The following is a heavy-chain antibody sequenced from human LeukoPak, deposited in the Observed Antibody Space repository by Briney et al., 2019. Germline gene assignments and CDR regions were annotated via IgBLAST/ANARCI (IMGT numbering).Heavy chain of an antibody. Sequence: GGSLRLSCAASGFTFSSYEMTWVRQAPGKGLEWVSYINSGGSTKYYADSVKGRFTISRDNAKNSLYLQMNSLRAEDTAVYYCARAPQGWSYYYWAQGTLVTVSS. CDR3: ARAPQGWSYYY. CDR1: GFTFSSYE. CDR2: INSGGSTK. D-gene: IGHD6-19*01. J-gene: IGHJ4*02. V-gene: IGHV3-48*03.